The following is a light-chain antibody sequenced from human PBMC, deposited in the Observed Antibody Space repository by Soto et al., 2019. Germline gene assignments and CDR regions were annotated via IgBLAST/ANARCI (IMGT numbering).Light chain of an antibody. CDR1: QSIGRF. J-gene: IGKJ4*01. CDR3: KQSKSFPLT. CDR2: DAS. Sequence: DIQMTQSPSSLSASVGDRVTITCRASQSIGRFLNWYQQKPGKAPKLLIYDASSLRSGVPSRFSGSGSGTDFSLTISSLQPEDLATYYCKQSKSFPLTFGGGTKV. V-gene: IGKV1-39*01.